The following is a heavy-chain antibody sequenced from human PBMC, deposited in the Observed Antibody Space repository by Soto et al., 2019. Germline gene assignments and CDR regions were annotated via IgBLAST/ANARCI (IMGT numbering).Heavy chain of an antibody. CDR3: AREARSHFDS. Sequence: EVQLVESGGGLVKPGGSLRLSCAASGFTFSTYSMNWVRQAPGKGLEWVSSISSSSSYIYNADSVKGRFTISTDNAKNSLYLQMNSLRAEDTAVYYCAREARSHFDSWGQGTLVTVSS. D-gene: IGHD3-16*01. J-gene: IGHJ4*02. V-gene: IGHV3-21*01. CDR1: GFTFSTYS. CDR2: ISSSSSYI.